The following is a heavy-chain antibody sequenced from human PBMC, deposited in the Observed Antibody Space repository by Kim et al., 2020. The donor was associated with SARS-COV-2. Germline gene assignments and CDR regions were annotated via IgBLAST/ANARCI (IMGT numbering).Heavy chain of an antibody. CDR3: AKSAPDYYGSGTSNAFAI. V-gene: IGHV3-9*01. J-gene: IGHJ3*02. CDR2: ISWNSGSI. D-gene: IGHD3-10*01. Sequence: GGSLRLSCAASGFTFDDYAMHWVRQAPGKGLEWVSGISWNSGSIGYADSVKGRFTISRDNAKNSLYLQMNSLRAEDTALYYCAKSAPDYYGSGTSNAFAIWGQGTMVTVSS. CDR1: GFTFDDYA.